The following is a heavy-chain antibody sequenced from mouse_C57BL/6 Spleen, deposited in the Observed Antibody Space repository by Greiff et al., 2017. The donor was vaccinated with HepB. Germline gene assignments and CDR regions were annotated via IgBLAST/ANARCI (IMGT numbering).Heavy chain of an antibody. CDR2: IDPSDSYT. Sequence: QVQLQQSGAELVMPGASVKLSCKASGYTFTSYWMHWVKQRPGQGLEWIGEIDPSDSYTNYNQKFKGKSTLTVDKSSSTAYMQLSSLTSEDSAVYYCAREAHWDAMDYWGQGTSVTVSS. J-gene: IGHJ4*01. CDR3: AREAHWDAMDY. V-gene: IGHV1-69*01. CDR1: GYTFTSYW. D-gene: IGHD4-1*01.